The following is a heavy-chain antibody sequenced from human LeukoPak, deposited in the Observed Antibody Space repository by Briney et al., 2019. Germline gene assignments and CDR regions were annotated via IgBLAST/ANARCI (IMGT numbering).Heavy chain of an antibody. V-gene: IGHV4-31*03. D-gene: IGHD3-3*01. CDR3: ARGVSVRAPADY. J-gene: IGHJ4*02. CDR2: IYYSGST. Sequence: PSQTLSLTCTVSGGSISSGGYYWSWIRQHPGKGLEWIGYIYYSGSTYYNPSLKSRVTISVDTSKNQFSLKLSSVTAADTAVYYCARGVSVRAPADYWGQGTLVTVSS. CDR1: GGSISSGGYY.